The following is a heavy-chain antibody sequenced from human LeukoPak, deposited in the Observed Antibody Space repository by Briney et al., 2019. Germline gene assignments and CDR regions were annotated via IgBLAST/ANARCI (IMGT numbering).Heavy chain of an antibody. J-gene: IGHJ4*02. D-gene: IGHD3-3*01. CDR2: IYYSGNT. Sequence: SETLSLTCTVSGGSISSGDYYWSWIRQPPGKGLEWIGYIYYSGNTNYNPSLRSRVTISIDTSKNQFSLKLSSVTAADTAVYYCAREFWEKWLLYDYWGQGTLVTVSS. V-gene: IGHV4-30-4*01. CDR1: GGSISSGDYY. CDR3: AREFWEKWLLYDY.